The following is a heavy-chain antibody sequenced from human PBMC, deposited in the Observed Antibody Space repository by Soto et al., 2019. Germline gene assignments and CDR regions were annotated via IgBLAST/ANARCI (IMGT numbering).Heavy chain of an antibody. CDR1: GFTFSSYG. CDR2: IRYDGSNK. J-gene: IGHJ4*02. D-gene: IGHD3-3*01. CDR3: ARDGTYYDFWSGYYQVNPYYFDY. V-gene: IGHV3-33*01. Sequence: PGGSLRLSCAASGFTFSSYGMHWVRQAPGKGLEWVAVIRYDGSNKYYADSVKGRFTISRDNSKNTLYLQMNSLRAEDTAVYYCARDGTYYDFWSGYYQVNPYYFDYWGQGTLVTVS.